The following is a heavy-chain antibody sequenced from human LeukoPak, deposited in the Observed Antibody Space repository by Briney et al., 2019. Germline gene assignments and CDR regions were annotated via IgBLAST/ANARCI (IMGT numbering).Heavy chain of an antibody. V-gene: IGHV3-48*02. D-gene: IGHD3-16*01. CDR1: GFTFSSYS. Sequence: PGGSLRLSCAASGFTFSSYSMNWVRQAPGKGLEWVSHITASGTAMFYADSVKGRFTISRDNAKNSLYLQMNSLRDEDTAVYYCAKNRWGIDYWGQGTLVTVSS. J-gene: IGHJ4*02. CDR3: AKNRWGIDY. CDR2: ITASGTAM.